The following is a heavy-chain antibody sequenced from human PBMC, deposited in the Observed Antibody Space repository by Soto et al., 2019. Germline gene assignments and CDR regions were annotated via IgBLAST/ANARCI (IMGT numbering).Heavy chain of an antibody. Sequence: GGSLRLSCAASGFTFSSYSMNWVRQAPGKGLEWVSSISSSSTYIYYVDSVKGRFTISRDNAKNSLYLQMNSLRAEDTAVYYCARGIGGAYNYGYVYWGQGTLVTVSS. CDR2: ISSSSTYI. CDR1: GFTFSSYS. CDR3: ARGIGGAYNYGYVY. D-gene: IGHD5-18*01. V-gene: IGHV3-21*01. J-gene: IGHJ4*02.